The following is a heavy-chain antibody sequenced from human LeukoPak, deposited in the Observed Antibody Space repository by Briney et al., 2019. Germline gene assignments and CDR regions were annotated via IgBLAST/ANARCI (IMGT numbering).Heavy chain of an antibody. CDR1: GYTFTGYY. J-gene: IGHJ4*02. D-gene: IGHD3-10*01. Sequence: ASVKVSCKASGYTFTGYYMHWVRQAPGQGLEWMGRINPNSGGTNYAQKFQGRVTMTRDTSISTAYMELSRLRSDDTAVYYCARGPLLWFGELSVYFDYWGQGTLVTVSS. V-gene: IGHV1-2*06. CDR2: INPNSGGT. CDR3: ARGPLLWFGELSVYFDY.